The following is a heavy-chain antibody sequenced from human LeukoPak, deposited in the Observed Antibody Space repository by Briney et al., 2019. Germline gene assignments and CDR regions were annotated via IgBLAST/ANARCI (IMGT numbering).Heavy chain of an antibody. Sequence: PSETLSLTCAVYGGSFSGYYWSWIRQPPGKGLEWIGEINHSGSTNYNPSLKSRVTISVDTSKNQFSLKLSSVTAADTAVYYCARESPPLSMEQLVPNYFDYWGQGTLVTVSS. V-gene: IGHV4-34*01. D-gene: IGHD6-13*01. CDR1: GGSFSGYY. J-gene: IGHJ4*02. CDR3: ARESPPLSMEQLVPNYFDY. CDR2: INHSGST.